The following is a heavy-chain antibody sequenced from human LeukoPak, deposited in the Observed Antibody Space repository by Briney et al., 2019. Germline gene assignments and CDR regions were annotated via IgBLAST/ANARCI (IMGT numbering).Heavy chain of an antibody. Sequence: ASVKVSCKTSGYTFTRQSMHWVRQAPGQGLEWMGIINPNGGRTTYAQKIQGRVTMTRDMSTGTMYMEMSSLRSEDTAVYYCARDNNGWAWDFWDQGTLVTVPS. CDR1: GYTFTRQS. CDR3: ARDNNGWAWDF. V-gene: IGHV1-46*01. CDR2: INPNGGRT. J-gene: IGHJ4*02. D-gene: IGHD6-19*01.